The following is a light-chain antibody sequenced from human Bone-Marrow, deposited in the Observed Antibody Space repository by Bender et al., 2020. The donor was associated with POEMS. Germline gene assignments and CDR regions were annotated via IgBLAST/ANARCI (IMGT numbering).Light chain of an antibody. J-gene: IGLJ1*01. V-gene: IGLV2-8*01. Sequence: QSALTQPPSASGSPGQSVTISCTGTSSDIGSYNSVSWYHQHPGKAPRLMIYEVNKRPSGVPDRFSGSKSGNTASLTVSGLQAEDEADYFCTSHTSTSTPYVFVTGTRVTVL. CDR2: EVN. CDR3: TSHTSTSTPYV. CDR1: SSDIGSYNS.